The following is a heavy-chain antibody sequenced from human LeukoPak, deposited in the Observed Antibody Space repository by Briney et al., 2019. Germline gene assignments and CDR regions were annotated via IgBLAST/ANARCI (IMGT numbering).Heavy chain of an antibody. J-gene: IGHJ4*02. CDR1: GFSFSSYG. Sequence: GGSLRLSCAASGFSFSSYGMHWVRQTPGKGLEWVAVISYDGNNKNYVHSVRGRFTISRGNSKNTLYLQMNSLRAEDTAVYYCAKDAVEMATIGDYWGQGTLVTVSS. D-gene: IGHD5-24*01. CDR3: AKDAVEMATIGDY. CDR2: ISYDGNNK. V-gene: IGHV3-30*18.